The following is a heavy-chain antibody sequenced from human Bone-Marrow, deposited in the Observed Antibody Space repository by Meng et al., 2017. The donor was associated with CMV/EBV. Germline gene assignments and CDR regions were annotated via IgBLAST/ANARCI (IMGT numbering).Heavy chain of an antibody. CDR2: ISAKNGNT. J-gene: IGHJ5*02. D-gene: IGHD4-11*01. Sequence: SVKVSCKTSGYTFIDYGITWLRQAPGQGPEWVGWISAKNGNTDGPQKLQGRVTMTTDTSTSTAFMELRSLTSDDTAMYYCARDRYRDGATATNNWFDPWGQGTLVTVSS. CDR3: ARDRYRDGATATNNWFDP. CDR1: GYTFIDYG. V-gene: IGHV1-18*01.